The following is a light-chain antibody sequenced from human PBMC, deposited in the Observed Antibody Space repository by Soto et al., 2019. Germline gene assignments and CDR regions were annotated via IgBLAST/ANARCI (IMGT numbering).Light chain of an antibody. V-gene: IGKV1-5*03. CDR1: QSISSW. CDR3: QQYNSYPIT. Sequence: DIQMTQSPSTLSASVGDGVTITCRASQSISSWLAWYQQKPGKAPKLLIYKASSLESGVPSRFSGSGSGTEFTLTISSLQPDDFATYYCQQYNSYPITFGQVTRLEIK. CDR2: KAS. J-gene: IGKJ5*01.